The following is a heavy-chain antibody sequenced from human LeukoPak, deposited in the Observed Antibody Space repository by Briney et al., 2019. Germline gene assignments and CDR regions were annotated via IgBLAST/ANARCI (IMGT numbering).Heavy chain of an antibody. J-gene: IGHJ5*01. CDR1: ENTLSRYY. Sequence: GASVKVSCKASENTLSRYYMNWVRQAPGQGLEWMGIINPTGGGASYAQKFQGRVTMTIDTSTSTFYLELSSLTSQDTAVYYCARDGHGTSTWGWFDPWGQETLVTVSS. CDR3: ARDGHGTSTWGWFDP. CDR2: INPTGGGA. D-gene: IGHD7-27*01. V-gene: IGHV1-46*01.